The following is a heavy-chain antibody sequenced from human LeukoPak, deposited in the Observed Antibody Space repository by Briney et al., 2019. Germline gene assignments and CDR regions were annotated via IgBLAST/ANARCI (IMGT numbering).Heavy chain of an antibody. CDR1: GFTFSNYA. D-gene: IGHD3-10*01. V-gene: IGHV3-21*01. CDR3: ARVNSGWFDP. J-gene: IGHJ5*02. CDR2: ISGSSSYI. Sequence: TGGSLRLSCAASGFTFSNYAMSWVRQAPGKGLEWVSSISGSSSYIYYADSVKGRFTISRDNANNSLYLQMNSLRAEDTAIYYCARVNSGWFDPWGQGTLVTVSS.